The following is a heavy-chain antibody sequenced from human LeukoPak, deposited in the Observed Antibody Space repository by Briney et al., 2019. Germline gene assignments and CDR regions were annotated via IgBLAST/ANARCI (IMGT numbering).Heavy chain of an antibody. D-gene: IGHD5-18*01. V-gene: IGHV1-8*01. J-gene: IGHJ5*02. Sequence: GASVKVSCKASGYTFTSYDINWVRQATGQGLEWMGWMNPNSGNTGYAQKFQGRVTMTRNTSISTAYMELSSLRSEDTAVYYCARTYSYGLASRVARAKNWFDPWGQGTLVTVSS. CDR1: GYTFTSYD. CDR2: MNPNSGNT. CDR3: ARTYSYGLASRVARAKNWFDP.